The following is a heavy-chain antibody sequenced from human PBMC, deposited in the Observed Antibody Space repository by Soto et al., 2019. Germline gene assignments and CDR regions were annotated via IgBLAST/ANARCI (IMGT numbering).Heavy chain of an antibody. CDR1: GFTFSSYS. Sequence: PGGSLRLSCAASGFTFSSYSMNWVRQAPGKGLEWVSSISSSSSYIYYADSVKGRFTISRDNAKNSLYLQMNSLRAEDTAVYYCARRGIADGYYYYGMDVWGQGTTVTVSS. D-gene: IGHD6-13*01. V-gene: IGHV3-21*01. J-gene: IGHJ6*02. CDR3: ARRGIADGYYYYGMDV. CDR2: ISSSSSYI.